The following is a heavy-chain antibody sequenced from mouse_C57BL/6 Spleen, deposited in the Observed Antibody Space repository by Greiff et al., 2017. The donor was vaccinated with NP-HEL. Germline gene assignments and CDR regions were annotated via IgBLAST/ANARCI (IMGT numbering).Heavy chain of an antibody. Sequence: VQLQQSGPVLVKPGASVKMSCKASGYTFTDYYMNWVKQSHGKSLEWIGVINPYNGGTSYNQKFKGKATLTVDKSSSTAYMELNSLTSEDSAVYYCARREIYYDYDVNYAMDYWGQGTSVTVSS. CDR2: INPYNGGT. D-gene: IGHD2-4*01. V-gene: IGHV1-19*01. J-gene: IGHJ4*01. CDR1: GYTFTDYY. CDR3: ARREIYYDYDVNYAMDY.